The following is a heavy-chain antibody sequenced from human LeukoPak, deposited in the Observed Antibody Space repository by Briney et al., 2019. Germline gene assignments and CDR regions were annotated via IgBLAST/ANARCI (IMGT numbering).Heavy chain of an antibody. J-gene: IGHJ4*02. CDR3: ARDSSRGARWLLRTLDY. CDR1: GFTFSSYS. Sequence: GGSLRLSCAASGFTFSSYSMNWVRQAPGKGLEWVSSISSSSSYIYYADSVKGRFTISRDNAKNSLYLQMNSLRAEDTAVYYCARDSSRGARWLLRTLDYWGQGTLVTVSS. V-gene: IGHV3-21*01. CDR2: ISSSSSYI. D-gene: IGHD5-24*01.